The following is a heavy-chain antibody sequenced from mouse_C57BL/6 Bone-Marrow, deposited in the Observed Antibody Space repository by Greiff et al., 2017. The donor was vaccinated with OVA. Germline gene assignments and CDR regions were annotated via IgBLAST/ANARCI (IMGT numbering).Heavy chain of an antibody. CDR1: GYTFTSYW. D-gene: IGHD2-3*01. CDR3: ARWAYEPFAY. Sequence: QVQLQQPGAELVRPGTSVKLSCKASGYTFTSYWMHWVKQRPGQGLEWIGVIDPSDSYTNYNQKFKGKATLTVDTSSSTAYMQLSSLTSEDSAVYYCARWAYEPFAYWGQGTLVTVSA. J-gene: IGHJ3*01. CDR2: IDPSDSYT. V-gene: IGHV1-59*01.